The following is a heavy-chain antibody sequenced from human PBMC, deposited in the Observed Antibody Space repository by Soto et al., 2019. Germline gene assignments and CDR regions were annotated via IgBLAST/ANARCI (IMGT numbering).Heavy chain of an antibody. Sequence: SETLSLTCAVYGGSFSGYYWSWIRQPPGKGLEWIGEINHSGSTNYNPSLKSRVTISVDTSKNQFSLKLSSVTAADTAVYYCARGNYGGNRPRGFQHWGQGALVTVSS. J-gene: IGHJ1*01. CDR3: ARGNYGGNRPRGFQH. D-gene: IGHD4-17*01. V-gene: IGHV4-34*01. CDR1: GGSFSGYY. CDR2: INHSGST.